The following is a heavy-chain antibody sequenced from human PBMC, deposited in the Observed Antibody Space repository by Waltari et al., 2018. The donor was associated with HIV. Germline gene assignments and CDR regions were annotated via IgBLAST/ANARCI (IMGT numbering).Heavy chain of an antibody. D-gene: IGHD1-26*01. CDR3: ARDPRSSGYYGMDV. J-gene: IGHJ6*02. V-gene: IGHV3-53*01. CDR2: IYGGGST. CDR1: AFPIRGNG. Sequence: EVQLVESGGGLIEPGGCLRLPCAAAAFPIRGNGVSWVRQAPGKGLEWVSVIYGGGSTYYADSVKGRFTISRDNSKNTLSLHMNSLRAEDTAVYYCARDPRSSGYYGMDVWGQGATVTVSS.